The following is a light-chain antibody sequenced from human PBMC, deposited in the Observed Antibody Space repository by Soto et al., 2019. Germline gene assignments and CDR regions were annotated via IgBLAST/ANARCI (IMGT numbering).Light chain of an antibody. V-gene: IGKV1-39*01. Sequence: DIQMTQSPSSLSASVGDRVTMTCRASRSIGNYLSWYQQKAGKAPKLLIYAASTLQSGVPSRFSGSGSGTDFTLTISSLQPEDFANYYCQQSYSTTFGPGTKVDI. J-gene: IGKJ3*01. CDR2: AAS. CDR3: QQSYSTT. CDR1: RSIGNY.